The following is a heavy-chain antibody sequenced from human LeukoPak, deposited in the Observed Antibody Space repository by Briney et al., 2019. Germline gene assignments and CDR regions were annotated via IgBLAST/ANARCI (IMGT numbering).Heavy chain of an antibody. CDR1: GGTFSSYT. Sequence: SVKVSCKASGGTFSSYTISWVRQAPGQGLEWMGRIIPILGIANYAQKFQGRVTITADKSTSTAYMELSSLRSEDTAVYYCARVEEGGIAAATWGQGTLATVSS. J-gene: IGHJ4*02. D-gene: IGHD6-13*01. V-gene: IGHV1-69*02. CDR2: IIPILGIA. CDR3: ARVEEGGIAAAT.